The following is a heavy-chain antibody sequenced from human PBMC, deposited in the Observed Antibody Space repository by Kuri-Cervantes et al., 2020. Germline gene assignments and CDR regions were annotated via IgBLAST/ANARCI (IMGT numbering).Heavy chain of an antibody. J-gene: IGHJ4*02. CDR3: ARSYYNFWSGYPLSDKPFDS. D-gene: IGHD3-3*01. Sequence: SGPTLVKPTETLTLTCTVSGFSLSNARMGVSWIRQPPGKALEWLAHIFSNDEKSYSTSLKSRLTISKDTSKSQVVLTMTNMDPVDTATYYCARSYYNFWSGYPLSDKPFDSWGQGTLVTVSS. CDR2: IFSNDEK. CDR1: GFSLSNARMG. V-gene: IGHV2-26*01.